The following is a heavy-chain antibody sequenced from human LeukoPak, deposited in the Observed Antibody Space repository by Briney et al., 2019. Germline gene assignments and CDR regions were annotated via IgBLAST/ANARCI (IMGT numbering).Heavy chain of an antibody. CDR3: ARDKIVGATYFDS. CDR1: GFTFSSYG. CDR2: ISGSGGST. V-gene: IGHV3-23*01. J-gene: IGHJ4*02. D-gene: IGHD1-26*01. Sequence: GGSLRLSCAASGFTFSSYGMSWVHQAPGKGLEWVSAISGSGGSTYYADSVKGRFTISRDDARNSVYLQMNSLRAEDTAVYYCARDKIVGATYFDSWGQGTLVTVSS.